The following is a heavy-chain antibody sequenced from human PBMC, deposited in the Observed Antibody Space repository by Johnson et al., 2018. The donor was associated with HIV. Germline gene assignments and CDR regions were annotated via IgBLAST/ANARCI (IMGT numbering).Heavy chain of an antibody. CDR1: GFTFSSYA. Sequence: MQLVESGGGLVQPGGSLRLSCAASGFTFSSYAMHWVRQAPGKGLEYVSAISSNGGSTYYANSVKGRFTIARDNSKNTLYLQMNSLRAEDTAVYYCAKDCGRWLQSDAFDIWGQGTMVTVSS. D-gene: IGHD5-24*01. J-gene: IGHJ3*02. CDR3: AKDCGRWLQSDAFDI. V-gene: IGHV3-64*01. CDR2: ISSNGGST.